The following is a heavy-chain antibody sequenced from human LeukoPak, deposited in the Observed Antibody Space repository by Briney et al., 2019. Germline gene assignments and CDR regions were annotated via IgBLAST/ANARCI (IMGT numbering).Heavy chain of an antibody. CDR3: AELGITMIGGV. J-gene: IGHJ6*04. CDR1: RFTFGTYS. V-gene: IGHV3-48*01. Sequence: GGSLRLSCAASRFTFGTYSMNWVRQAPGKGLEWVSYISSSSSSIYYADSVKGRFTISRDNAKNSLYLQMNSLRAEDTAVYYCAELGITMIGGVWGKGTTVTISS. D-gene: IGHD3-10*02. CDR2: ISSSSSSI.